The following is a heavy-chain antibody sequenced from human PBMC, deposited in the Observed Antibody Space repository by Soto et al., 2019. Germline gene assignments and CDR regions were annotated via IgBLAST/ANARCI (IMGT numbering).Heavy chain of an antibody. V-gene: IGHV5-10-1*01. CDR3: AKDQQWLVLVQYYYYGMDV. CDR2: IDPSDSYT. Sequence: GESLKISCKGSGYSFTSYWISWVRQMPGKGLEWMGRIDPSDSYTNYSPSFQGHVTISADKSISTAYLQWSSLKASDTAMYYCAKDQQWLVLVQYYYYGMDVWGQGTTVTVSS. D-gene: IGHD6-19*01. J-gene: IGHJ6*02. CDR1: GYSFTSYW.